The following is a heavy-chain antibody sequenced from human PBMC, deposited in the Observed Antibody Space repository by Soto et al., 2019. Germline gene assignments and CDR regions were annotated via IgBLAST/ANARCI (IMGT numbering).Heavy chain of an antibody. D-gene: IGHD2-2*01. CDR3: ARAPVVPAAGEGLSYYYYYMDV. J-gene: IGHJ6*03. V-gene: IGHV3-13*01. CDR1: GFTFSSYD. CDR2: IGTAGDT. Sequence: GGSLRLSCAASGFTFSSYDMHWVRQATGKGLEWVSAIGTAGDTYYPGSVKGRFTISRENAENSLYLQMNSLRAGDTAVYYCARAPVVPAAGEGLSYYYYYMDVWGKGTTVTVSS.